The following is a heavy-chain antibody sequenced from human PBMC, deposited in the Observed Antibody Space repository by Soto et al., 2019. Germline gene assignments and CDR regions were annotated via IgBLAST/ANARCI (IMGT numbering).Heavy chain of an antibody. CDR3: AGAGLGLRYFDWFPCFQH. V-gene: IGHV1-18*01. Sequence: QVQLVQSGAEVKKPGASVKVSCKASGYTFTSYGISWVRQAPGQGLEWMGWISAYNGNTNYAQKLQGRVTMTTDTSTSTAYMELRSLRSDDTAVYYCAGAGLGLRYFDWFPCFQHWGQGTLVTVSS. D-gene: IGHD3-9*01. CDR2: ISAYNGNT. CDR1: GYTFTSYG. J-gene: IGHJ1*01.